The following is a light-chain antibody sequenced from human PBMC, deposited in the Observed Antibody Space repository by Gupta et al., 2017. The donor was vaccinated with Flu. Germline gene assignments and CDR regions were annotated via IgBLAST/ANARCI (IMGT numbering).Light chain of an antibody. V-gene: IGLV1-40*01. Sequence: QSVLPQPPSVSGAPGQMVTLSCTGSSSNIGAGYNVHWYHQLPGTAPKLLIYGNSNRPSGVPDRFSGSKSDTSASLAITGLQAEDEADYYCQSYDSSRIGSVFGGGTKLTVL. CDR2: GNS. CDR1: SSNIGAGYN. CDR3: QSYDSSRIGSV. J-gene: IGLJ2*01.